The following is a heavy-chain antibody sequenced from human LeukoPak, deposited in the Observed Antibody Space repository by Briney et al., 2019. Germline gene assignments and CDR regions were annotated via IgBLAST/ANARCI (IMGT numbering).Heavy chain of an antibody. V-gene: IGHV3-23*01. CDR2: LFDRGRT. J-gene: IGHJ4*02. D-gene: IGHD2-2*01. CDR1: GVTLTSYA. CDR3: ATPEYCSSTRRYCSR. Sequence: GGSLRLSYAPSGVTLTSYAMSAVRAAPGEGGECGSALFDRGRTYYSDPTQGRFTLSRHNSKKTLSLQKNSLSCEDTPVYYCATPEYCSSTRRYCSRWGQGTLVTVSS.